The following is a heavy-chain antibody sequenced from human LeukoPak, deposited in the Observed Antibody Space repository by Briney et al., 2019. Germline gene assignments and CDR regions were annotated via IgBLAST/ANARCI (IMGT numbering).Heavy chain of an antibody. CDR3: ARQVYYYDSSGYYYFDY. J-gene: IGHJ4*02. CDR1: GGSISTYY. V-gene: IGHV4-39*01. D-gene: IGHD3-22*01. Sequence: SETLSLTCTVSGGSISTYYWGWIRQPPGKGLEWIGSIYYSGSTYYNPSLKSRVTISVDTSKNQFSLKLSSVTAADTAVYYCARQVYYYDSSGYYYFDYWGQGTLVTVSS. CDR2: IYYSGST.